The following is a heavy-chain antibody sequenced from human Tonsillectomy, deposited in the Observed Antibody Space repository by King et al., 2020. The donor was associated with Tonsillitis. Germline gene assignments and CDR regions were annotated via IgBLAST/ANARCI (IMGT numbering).Heavy chain of an antibody. J-gene: IGHJ3*02. Sequence: VQLQESGPGLVKPSETLSLTCTVSGGSISSYYWSWIRQPPGKGLEWIGYIYYSGSTNYNPSLKSRVTRSVDTSKNQFSLKLSSVTAADTAVYYCARGLSMITFGGVISIDAFDIWGQGTMVTVSS. V-gene: IGHV4-59*01. CDR1: GGSISSYY. CDR3: ARGLSMITFGGVISIDAFDI. D-gene: IGHD3-16*02. CDR2: IYYSGST.